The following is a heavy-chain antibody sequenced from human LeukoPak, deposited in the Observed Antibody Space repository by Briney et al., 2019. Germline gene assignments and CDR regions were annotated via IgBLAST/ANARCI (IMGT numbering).Heavy chain of an antibody. V-gene: IGHV1-8*01. D-gene: IGHD2-2*02. J-gene: IGHJ5*02. CDR3: ARVAVPAAIRSYWFDP. CDR2: MNPNSGNT. Sequence: ASVKVSCKASGYTFTSYDINWVRQASGQGLEWMGWMNPNSGNTGYAQKFQGRVTMTRNTSISTAYMELSSLRSEDTAVYYCARVAVPAAIRSYWFDPWGQGTLVTVSS. CDR1: GYTFTSYD.